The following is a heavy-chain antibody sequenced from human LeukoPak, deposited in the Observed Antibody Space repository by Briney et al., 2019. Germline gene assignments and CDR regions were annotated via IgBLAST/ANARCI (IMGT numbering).Heavy chain of an antibody. J-gene: IGHJ4*02. CDR3: ASYGSGSDNRAVY. CDR2: IYYSGST. V-gene: IGHV4-59*01. D-gene: IGHD3-10*01. CDR1: GGSISSYY. Sequence: PSETLSLTCTVSGGSISSYYWSWIRQPPGKGLEWIGYIYYSGSTNYNPSLKSRVTISVDTSKNQFSLKLSSVTAADTAVYYCASYGSGSDNRAVYWGQGTLVTVSS.